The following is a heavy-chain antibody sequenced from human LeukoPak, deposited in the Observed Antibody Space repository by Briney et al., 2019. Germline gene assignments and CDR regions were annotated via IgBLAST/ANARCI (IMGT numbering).Heavy chain of an antibody. CDR3: ARPGKYQLLSFDAFDI. V-gene: IGHV3-23*01. D-gene: IGHD2-2*01. J-gene: IGHJ3*02. CDR1: GFTFSSYA. Sequence: GGSLRLSCAASGFTFSSYAMSWVRQAPGKGLEWVSAISGSGGSTYYADSVKGRFTISRDNSKNTLYLQMNSLRAEDTAVYYCARPGKYQLLSFDAFDIWGQGTMVTDSS. CDR2: ISGSGGST.